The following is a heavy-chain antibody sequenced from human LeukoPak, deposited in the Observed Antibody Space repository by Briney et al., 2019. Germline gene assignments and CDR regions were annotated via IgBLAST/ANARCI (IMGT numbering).Heavy chain of an antibody. Sequence: GGSLRPSCAASGFTFSSFTMSWVRQAPGKGLEWVAHISYDGTTKYYADSVKGRFTISRDSTKNTLYLQMNILRAEDTAVYYCAKVRWELLVSDYFDYWGQGTLVTVSS. V-gene: IGHV3-30*18. CDR2: ISYDGTTK. D-gene: IGHD1-26*01. CDR1: GFTFSSFT. CDR3: AKVRWELLVSDYFDY. J-gene: IGHJ4*02.